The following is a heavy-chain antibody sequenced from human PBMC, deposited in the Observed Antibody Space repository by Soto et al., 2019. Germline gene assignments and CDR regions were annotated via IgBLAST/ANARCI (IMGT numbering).Heavy chain of an antibody. CDR2: SYYSGST. CDR3: ARTNVPDAFDI. J-gene: IGHJ3*02. V-gene: IGHV4-59*01. CDR1: GGSISSYY. Sequence: QVQLQESGPGLVKPSETLSLTCTVSGGSISSYYWSWIRQPPGKGLEWIGYSYYSGSTNYNPSLRRRVTISVDTSKNQFSLKMSSVTAADTAVCYCARTNVPDAFDIWGQGTMVTVSS.